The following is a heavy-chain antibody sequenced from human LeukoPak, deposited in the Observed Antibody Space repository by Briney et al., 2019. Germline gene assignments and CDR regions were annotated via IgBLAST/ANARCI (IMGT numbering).Heavy chain of an antibody. V-gene: IGHV3-21*01. Sequence: KSGGSLRLSCAASGFTFSSYSMNWVRQAPGKGLEWVSSISSSSSYIYYADSVKGRFTISRDNAKNSLYLQMNSLRAEDTAVYYCARVAGNDYVWGSYRFNDYWGQGTLVTVSS. CDR2: ISSSSSYI. CDR3: ARVAGNDYVWGSYRFNDY. CDR1: GFTFSSYS. J-gene: IGHJ4*02. D-gene: IGHD3-16*02.